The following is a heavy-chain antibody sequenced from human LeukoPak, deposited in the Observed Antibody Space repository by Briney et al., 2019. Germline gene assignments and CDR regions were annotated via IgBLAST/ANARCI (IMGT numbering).Heavy chain of an antibody. D-gene: IGHD3-3*01. CDR3: ARAGYYDFWSGYYLDY. V-gene: IGHV4-4*07. CDR1: GGSISSYY. J-gene: IGHJ4*02. CDR2: IYTSGST. Sequence: SETLSLTCTASGGSISSYYWSWIRQPAGKGLEWIGRIYTSGSTNYNPSLKSRVTMSVDTSKNQFSLKLSSVTAADTAVYYCARAGYYDFWSGYYLDYWGQGTLVTVSS.